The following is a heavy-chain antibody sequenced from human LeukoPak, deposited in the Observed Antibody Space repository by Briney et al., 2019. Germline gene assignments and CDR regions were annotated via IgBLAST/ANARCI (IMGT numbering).Heavy chain of an antibody. J-gene: IGHJ4*02. CDR2: ICRSENT. Sequence: GGSLRLSCAASGFSVSSNYMNWVRQAPGKGPEWVSVICRSENTHCADSVKGRFTISRDNSKNSLDLQMNGLRTEDTAVYYCARGHGGTAYYFDYWGQGTLVTVSS. CDR1: GFSVSSNY. V-gene: IGHV3-53*05. D-gene: IGHD3-16*01. CDR3: ARGHGGTAYYFDY.